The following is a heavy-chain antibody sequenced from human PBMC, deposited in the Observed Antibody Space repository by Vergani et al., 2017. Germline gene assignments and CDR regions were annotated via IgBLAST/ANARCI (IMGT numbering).Heavy chain of an antibody. CDR1: GGSISSSSYY. CDR2: IYCSGST. V-gene: IGHV4-39*01. CDR3: ARSRGHILTGPLNWFDP. D-gene: IGHD3-9*01. Sequence: QLQLHESGPGLVQPSETLSLTCTVSGGSISSSSYYWGWIRHPLGKGLEWIGIIYCSGSTYYNPSLRSRVTISVDTSKNQFSLKLSSVTAADTVVYYCARSRGHILTGPLNWFDPWGQGTLVTVSS. J-gene: IGHJ5*02.